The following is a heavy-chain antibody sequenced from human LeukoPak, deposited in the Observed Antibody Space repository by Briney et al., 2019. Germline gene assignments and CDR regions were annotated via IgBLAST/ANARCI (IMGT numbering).Heavy chain of an antibody. V-gene: IGHV3-48*03. D-gene: IGHD5-24*01. CDR1: GFTFSSYE. CDR3: AGVEMATIGVDY. J-gene: IGHJ4*02. Sequence: GGSLRLSCAASGFTFSSYEMNWVRQAPGKGLEWVSYISSSGSTIYYADSVKGRFTISRDNAKNSLYLQMNSLRAEDTAVYYCAGVEMATIGVDYWGQGTLVTVSS. CDR2: ISSSGSTI.